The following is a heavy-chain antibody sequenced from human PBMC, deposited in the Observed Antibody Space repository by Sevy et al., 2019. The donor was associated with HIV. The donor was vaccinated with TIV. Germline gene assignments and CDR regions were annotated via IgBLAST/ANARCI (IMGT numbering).Heavy chain of an antibody. CDR1: GFTFSSYS. V-gene: IGHV3-21*01. D-gene: IGHD3-10*01. Sequence: GGSLRLSCAASGFTFSSYSMNWVRQAPGKGLEWVSSISSSSSYIYYATSVKGRFTSSRDNAKNSLYLQMTSLRAEDTAVYYCARDRAGSGSYYSASKGYYYYMDVWGKGTTVTVSS. CDR3: ARDRAGSGSYYSASKGYYYYMDV. CDR2: ISSSSSYI. J-gene: IGHJ6*03.